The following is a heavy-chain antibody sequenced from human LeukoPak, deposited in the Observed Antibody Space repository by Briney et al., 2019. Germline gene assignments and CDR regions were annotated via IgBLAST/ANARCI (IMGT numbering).Heavy chain of an antibody. J-gene: IGHJ4*02. D-gene: IGHD2-2*01. CDR2: INQGGSEK. CDR1: GFTFSTYW. CDR3: ARRYCSSPSCGEALWDY. Sequence: GGSLRLSCTASGFTFSTYWMSWVRQAPGKGLEWVANINQGGSEKYYVDSVKGRFTISRDNAKNSLYLHMNSLRAEDTAVYYCARRYCSSPSCGEALWDYWGQGTLVTVSS. V-gene: IGHV3-7*01.